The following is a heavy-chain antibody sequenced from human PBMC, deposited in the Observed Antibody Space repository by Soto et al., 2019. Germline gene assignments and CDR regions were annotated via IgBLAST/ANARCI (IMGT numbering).Heavy chain of an antibody. CDR2: ISGSGGST. V-gene: IGHV3-23*01. Sequence: EVQLLESGGGLVQPGGSLRLSCAASGFTFSSYAMSWVRQAPGKGLEWVSAISGSGGSTYYADSVKGRFTISRDNSKNTLYLQMNSLRAEDTAVYYCAKDKASVVVAATHRYYYYGMDVWGQGTTVTVSS. CDR1: GFTFSSYA. J-gene: IGHJ6*02. CDR3: AKDKASVVVAATHRYYYYGMDV. D-gene: IGHD2-15*01.